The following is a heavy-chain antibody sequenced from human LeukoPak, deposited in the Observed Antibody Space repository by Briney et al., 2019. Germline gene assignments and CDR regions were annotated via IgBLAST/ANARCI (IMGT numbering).Heavy chain of an antibody. CDR3: ARGAMTGAFDI. Sequence: TGGSLRLSCAASGFTFSSYSMNWVRQAPGKGLEWVSYISSSSTIYYADSVKGRFTISRDNAKNSLYLQMNSLRAGDTAVYYCARGAMTGAFDIWGQGTMVTVSS. D-gene: IGHD1-14*01. CDR2: ISSSSTI. V-gene: IGHV3-48*01. J-gene: IGHJ3*02. CDR1: GFTFSSYS.